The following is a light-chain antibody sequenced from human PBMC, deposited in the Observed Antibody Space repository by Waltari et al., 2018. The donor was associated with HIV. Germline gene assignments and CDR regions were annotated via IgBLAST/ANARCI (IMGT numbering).Light chain of an antibody. CDR2: LNNDGSH. J-gene: IGLJ2*01. Sequence: QLVLTQSPSASASLGASVKLTCTLSSGHSTYAIAWPQQRPEKGPRYLMNLNNDGSHTKGDEIPDRFSGSSSGAERYLTISSLQSEDEADYYCQTWGTGVHVVFGGGTKLTVL. V-gene: IGLV4-69*01. CDR3: QTWGTGVHVV. CDR1: SGHSTYA.